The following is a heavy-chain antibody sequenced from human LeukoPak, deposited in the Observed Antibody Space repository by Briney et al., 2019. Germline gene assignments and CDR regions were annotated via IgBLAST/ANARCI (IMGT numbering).Heavy chain of an antibody. V-gene: IGHV1-18*04. J-gene: IGHJ3*02. Sequence: GASVKVSCKASGYTFTSYGISWVRQAPGQGLEWMGWISAYNGNTNYAQKLQGRVTMTTDTSTSTAYMELRSLRSDGTAVYYCAKDSGYDWVDAFDIWGQGTTVTVSS. D-gene: IGHD5-12*01. CDR3: AKDSGYDWVDAFDI. CDR2: ISAYNGNT. CDR1: GYTFTSYG.